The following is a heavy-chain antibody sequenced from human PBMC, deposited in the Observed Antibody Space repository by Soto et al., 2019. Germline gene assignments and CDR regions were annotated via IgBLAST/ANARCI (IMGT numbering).Heavy chain of an antibody. J-gene: IGHJ4*02. V-gene: IGHV4-39*02. CDR2: IYYGGTT. CDR1: GGSISSSGYY. CDR3: ARDRLRGYDRSGFYS. D-gene: IGHD3-22*01. Sequence: PSETLSLTCTVSGGSISSSGYYWGWIRQPPGKGLEWIGSIYYGGTTYYNPSLKSRVTISVDTSKSQFSLKLTSVTAADTAVYYCARDRLRGYDRSGFYSWGQGTMVTVSS.